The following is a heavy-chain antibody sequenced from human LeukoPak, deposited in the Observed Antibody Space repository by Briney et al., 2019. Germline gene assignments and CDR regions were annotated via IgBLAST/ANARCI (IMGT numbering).Heavy chain of an antibody. CDR2: IYYSGST. CDR1: GGSISSSSYY. CDR3: ARHFPGVAVAGYYFDY. D-gene: IGHD6-19*01. Sequence: SETLSLTCTVSGGSISSSSYYWGWIGQPPGRGLEWIGSIYYSGSTYYNPSLKSRVTISVDTSKNQFSLKLSSVTAADTAVYYCARHFPGVAVAGYYFDYWGQGTLVTVSS. J-gene: IGHJ4*02. V-gene: IGHV4-39*01.